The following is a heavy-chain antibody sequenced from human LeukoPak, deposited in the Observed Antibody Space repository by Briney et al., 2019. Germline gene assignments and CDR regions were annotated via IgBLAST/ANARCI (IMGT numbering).Heavy chain of an antibody. V-gene: IGHV4-59*01. CDR1: GGSISSYY. J-gene: IGHJ3*02. CDR2: IYYSGST. CDR3: ARSDTYCSGGSCPPNTFDALDI. Sequence: SETLSLTCTVSGGSISSYYWSWIRQPPGKGLEWIGYIYYSGSTNYNPSLKSRVTISVDTSKNQFSLKLSSVTAADTAVYYCARSDTYCSGGSCPPNTFDALDIWGQGTMVTVSS. D-gene: IGHD2-15*01.